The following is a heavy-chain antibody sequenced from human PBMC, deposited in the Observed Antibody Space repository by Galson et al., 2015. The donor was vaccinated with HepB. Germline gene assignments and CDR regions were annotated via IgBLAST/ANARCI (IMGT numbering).Heavy chain of an antibody. Sequence: SLRLSCAVSGFALSDNYMNWVRQAPGKGLEWASVIYPDGTTHYADSVGGRFTASRDNSENTLYLQMNSLRIEDTAVYYCARGGFDWGQGALVTVSS. D-gene: IGHD3-16*01. CDR1: GFALSDNY. J-gene: IGHJ4*02. V-gene: IGHV3-66*01. CDR2: IYPDGTT. CDR3: ARGGFD.